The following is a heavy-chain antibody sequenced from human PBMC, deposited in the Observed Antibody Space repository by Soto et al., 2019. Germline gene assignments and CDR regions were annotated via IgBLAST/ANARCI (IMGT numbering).Heavy chain of an antibody. CDR2: ISGSGSST. J-gene: IGHJ4*02. CDR3: AKDLCTYSSGSCYFDY. Sequence: LRLSCAASGFTLSSYAMSWVRQGPGKGLEWVSTISGSGSSTYYADSVKGRFTISRDNSKNTLFLQMNSLRAEDTAVYYCAKDLCTYSSGSCYFDYWGQGSLVTVSS. D-gene: IGHD6-19*01. CDR1: GFTLSSYA. V-gene: IGHV3-23*01.